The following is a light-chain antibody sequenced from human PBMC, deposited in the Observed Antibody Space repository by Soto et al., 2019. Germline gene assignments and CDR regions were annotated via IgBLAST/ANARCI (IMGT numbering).Light chain of an antibody. CDR1: KSVSNN. CDR3: QHGGT. CDR2: DAS. J-gene: IGKJ5*01. V-gene: IGKV3-11*01. Sequence: EIVLTQSPATLSLSPGERATVSCRASKSVSNNLGWYQQKPGQAPRLLIYDASNRATGIPARFTGSGSGTAFTLTISSLEPEDFAVYYCQHGGTFGQGTRLEIK.